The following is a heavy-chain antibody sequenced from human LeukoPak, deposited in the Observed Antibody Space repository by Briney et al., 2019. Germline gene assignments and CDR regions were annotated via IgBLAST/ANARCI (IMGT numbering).Heavy chain of an antibody. CDR3: ARELDCTSSRCYSNWFDP. Sequence: SETLSLTCTVSGYSISSGYYWGWIRQPPGKGLEWTGSIDHSGSTYYNPSLKSRVTISVDTSENQFSLKLSSVTAADTAVYYCARELDCTSSRCYSNWFDPWGRGTLVTVSS. V-gene: IGHV4-38-2*02. CDR2: IDHSGST. CDR1: GYSISSGYY. D-gene: IGHD2-2*01. J-gene: IGHJ5*02.